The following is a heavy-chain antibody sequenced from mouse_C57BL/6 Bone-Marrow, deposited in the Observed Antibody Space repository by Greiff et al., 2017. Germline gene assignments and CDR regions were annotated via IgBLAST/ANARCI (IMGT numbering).Heavy chain of an antibody. CDR1: GYTFTSYW. D-gene: IGHD2-14*01. CDR2: IDPSDSYT. V-gene: IGHV1-69*01. Sequence: VQLQQPGAELVMPGASVKLSCKASGYTFTSYWMHWVKQRPGQGLEWIGEIDPSDSYTNYNQKFKGKSTLTVDKSSSPAYMQLSSLTSEDSAVFDCAGGVYDFDYWGQGTTLTVSS. CDR3: AGGVYDFDY. J-gene: IGHJ2*01.